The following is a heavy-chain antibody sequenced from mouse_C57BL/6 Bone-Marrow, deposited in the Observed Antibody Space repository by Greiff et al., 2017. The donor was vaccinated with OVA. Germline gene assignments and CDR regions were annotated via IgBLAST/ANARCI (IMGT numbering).Heavy chain of an antibody. CDR3: ARWASPYFGV. CDR1: GYTFTSYW. CDR2: IDPSDSYT. Sequence: QVQLQQPGAELVKPGASVKLSCKASGYTFTSYWMQWVKQRPGQGLEWIGEIDPSDSYTNYNQKFKGKATLTVDTSSSTAYMQLSSLTSEDSAVYYCARWASPYFGVWGTGTTVTVSS. V-gene: IGHV1-50*01. D-gene: IGHD6-1*01. J-gene: IGHJ1*03.